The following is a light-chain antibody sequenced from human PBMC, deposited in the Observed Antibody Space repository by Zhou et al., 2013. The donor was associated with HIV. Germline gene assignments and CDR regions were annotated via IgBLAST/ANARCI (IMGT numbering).Light chain of an antibody. Sequence: IQMTQSPSSLSASVGDRVTITCRASQSISNWLAWYQQKPGKAPNLLIYAASTLQSGVPSRFSGSGSGTDFTLTISSLQPEDFATYYCQQADSFLFGPGTKVDIK. CDR1: QSISNW. CDR3: QQADSFL. J-gene: IGKJ3*01. V-gene: IGKV1-12*02. CDR2: AAS.